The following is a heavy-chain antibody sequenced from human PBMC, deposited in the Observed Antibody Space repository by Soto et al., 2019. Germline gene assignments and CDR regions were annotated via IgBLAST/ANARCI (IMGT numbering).Heavy chain of an antibody. Sequence: HPGGSLRLSCAASGFTFSSYAMSWVRQAPGKGLEWVSGFSGSGGSTYYADSVKGRFTIARDNSKNTLYLQMNSLRAEDTAVYYCAKEIQYCSGGSCALYYYYGMDVWGQGATVTVSS. D-gene: IGHD2-15*01. V-gene: IGHV3-23*01. CDR2: FSGSGGST. J-gene: IGHJ6*02. CDR1: GFTFSSYA. CDR3: AKEIQYCSGGSCALYYYYGMDV.